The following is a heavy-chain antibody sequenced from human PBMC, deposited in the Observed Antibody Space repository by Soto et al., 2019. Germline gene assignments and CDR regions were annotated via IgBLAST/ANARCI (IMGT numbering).Heavy chain of an antibody. V-gene: IGHV1-46*01. D-gene: IGHD2-2*01. J-gene: IGHJ5*02. CDR2: INPSGGST. CDR3: ARAGYCSSTSCYRNWFDP. CDR1: GYTFTSYY. Sequence: ASVKVSCKASGYTFTSYYMHWVRQAPGQGLEWMGIINPSGGSTSYAQKFQGRVTMTRDTSTSTVYMELRSLRSDDTAVYYCARAGYCSSTSCYRNWFDPWGQGTLVTVS.